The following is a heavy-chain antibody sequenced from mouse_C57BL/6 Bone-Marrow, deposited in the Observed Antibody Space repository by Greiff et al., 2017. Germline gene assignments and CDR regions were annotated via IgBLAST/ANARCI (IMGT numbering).Heavy chain of an antibody. V-gene: IGHV5-17*01. J-gene: IGHJ3*01. CDR2: ISSGSSTI. CDR1: GFTFSDYG. Sequence: EVMLVESGGGLVKPGGSLKLSCAASGFTFSDYGMHWVRQAPEKGLEWVAYISSGSSTIYYADTVQGRFTISRDNAKNTLFLQMTSLRSEDTAMYYCARITSWFAYWGQGTLVTVSA. CDR3: ARITSWFAY. D-gene: IGHD1-3*01.